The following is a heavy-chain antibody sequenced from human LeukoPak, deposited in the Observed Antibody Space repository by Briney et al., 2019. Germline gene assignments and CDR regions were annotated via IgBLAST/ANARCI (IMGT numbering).Heavy chain of an antibody. CDR3: ARDTPGVADLDY. CDR1: GFTFSSYG. D-gene: IGHD2-8*01. CDR2: IRFDGSNK. J-gene: IGHJ4*02. Sequence: GGSLRLSCAASGFTFSSYGMHWVRQAPGKGLEWVTFIRFDGSNKYSADSVKGRFTTSRDNSKNTLYLQMNSLRPEDTAVYYCARDTPGVADLDYWGQGTLVTVSS. V-gene: IGHV3-30*02.